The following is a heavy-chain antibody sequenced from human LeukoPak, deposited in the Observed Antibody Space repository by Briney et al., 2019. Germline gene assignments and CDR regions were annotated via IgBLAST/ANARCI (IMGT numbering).Heavy chain of an antibody. Sequence: ASVKVSCKASGYTFTGYYMHWVRQAPGQGLEWMGWINPNSGGANYAQKFQGRVTMTRDTSISTAYMELSRLRSDDTAVYYCARDWKYYDILTGYYRAGGFDYWGQGTLVTVYS. J-gene: IGHJ4*02. CDR2: INPNSGGA. CDR3: ARDWKYYDILTGYYRAGGFDY. V-gene: IGHV1-2*02. D-gene: IGHD3-9*01. CDR1: GYTFTGYY.